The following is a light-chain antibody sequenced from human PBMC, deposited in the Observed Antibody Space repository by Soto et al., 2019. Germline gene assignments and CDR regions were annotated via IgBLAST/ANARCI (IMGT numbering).Light chain of an antibody. J-gene: IGLJ2*01. Sequence: QSVLTQPPSVSGAPGQRVNISCTGTSSNIGTRYDVHWYQQVPGAAPKLLIYGNTNRPSGVPDRFSASKSGTLASLAITGLRAEDEADYYCQSYDSSLSGSLFGGGTKLTVL. CDR1: SSNIGTRYD. V-gene: IGLV1-40*01. CDR2: GNT. CDR3: QSYDSSLSGSL.